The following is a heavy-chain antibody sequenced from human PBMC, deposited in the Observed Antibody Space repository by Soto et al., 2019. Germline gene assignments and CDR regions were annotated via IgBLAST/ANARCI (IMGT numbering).Heavy chain of an antibody. V-gene: IGHV3-21*01. CDR1: GFTFSSYS. CDR3: ARDKTRDCSSTSCYGGVGYGMDV. CDR2: ISSSSSYT. Sequence: PGGSLRLSCAASGFTFSSYSMNWVRQAPGKGLEWVSSISSSSSYTYYADSVKGRFTISRDNAKNSLYLQMNSLRAEDTAVYYCARDKTRDCSSTSCYGGVGYGMDVWGQGTTVTVSS. J-gene: IGHJ6*02. D-gene: IGHD2-2*01.